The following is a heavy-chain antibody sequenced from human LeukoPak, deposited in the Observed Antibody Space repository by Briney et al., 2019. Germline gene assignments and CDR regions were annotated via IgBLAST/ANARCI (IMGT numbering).Heavy chain of an antibody. CDR3: AKDCYDNSGLGD. Sequence: GGSLRLSCAASGFTFTSYGMHWVRQAPGKGLEWVAFIRYDGSNKYYADSVKGRFTISRDNSKNTLYLQMNSLRAEDTAVYYCAKDCYDNSGLGDWGQGTLVTVSS. D-gene: IGHD3-22*01. CDR1: GFTFTSYG. J-gene: IGHJ4*02. V-gene: IGHV3-30*02. CDR2: IRYDGSNK.